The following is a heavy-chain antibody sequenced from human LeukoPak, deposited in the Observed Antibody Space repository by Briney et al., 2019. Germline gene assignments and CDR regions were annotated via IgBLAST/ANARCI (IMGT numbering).Heavy chain of an antibody. J-gene: IGHJ6*04. D-gene: IGHD3-10*02. V-gene: IGHV3-23*01. Sequence: GGSLRLSCAASGFPFSNFAMSWVRQAPGKGLEWVSTITGSGGSTYFSESVKGRFTISRDNAKNSLYLQMNSLRAEDTAVYYCAELGITMIGGVWGKGTTVTISS. CDR3: AELGITMIGGV. CDR2: ITGSGGST. CDR1: GFPFSNFA.